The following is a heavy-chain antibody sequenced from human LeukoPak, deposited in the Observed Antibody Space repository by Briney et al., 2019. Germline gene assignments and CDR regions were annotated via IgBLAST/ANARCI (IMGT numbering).Heavy chain of an antibody. V-gene: IGHV3-74*01. CDR1: GFTLSSFW. CDR3: ARGGWGRSVHFDT. CDR2: INSDATNT. D-gene: IGHD3-16*01. J-gene: IGHJ4*02. Sequence: PGGSLRLSCAPSGFTLSSFWMHWVRQPPGKGLVWVSRINSDATNTNYADSVKGRFTISRDNTTNTVYLQMNSLGAEDTAVYYCARGGWGRSVHFDTWGQGALVTVSS.